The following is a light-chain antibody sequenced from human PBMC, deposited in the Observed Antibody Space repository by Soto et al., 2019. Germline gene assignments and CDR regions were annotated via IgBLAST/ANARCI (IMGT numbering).Light chain of an antibody. V-gene: IGLV1-51*02. CDR2: ENN. CDR1: SSNIGNNY. CDR3: GTWDSSLSAGWV. J-gene: IGLJ1*01. Sequence: QSVLTQPPSVSAAPGQKVTISCSGSSSNIGNNYVSWYQQLPGTAPKLLIYENNKRPSGIPDRFSGSKSGTSATLGITGLQTGDEADYYCGTWDSSLSAGWVFGTGTKVTVL.